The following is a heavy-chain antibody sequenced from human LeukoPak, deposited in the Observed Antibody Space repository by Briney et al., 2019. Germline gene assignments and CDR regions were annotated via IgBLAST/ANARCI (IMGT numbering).Heavy chain of an antibody. CDR1: GFTFGGYA. V-gene: IGHV3-20*04. J-gene: IGHJ4*02. D-gene: IGHD6-19*01. CDR3: ARYKAVAGEEFDY. Sequence: PGGSLRLPCAASGFTFGGYAMSWVRQVPGKGLEWVSGIKWNGGRTDYADSVKGRFTISRDNAKSSLYLQMNSLRAEDTALYYCARYKAVAGEEFDYWGQGTLVIVSS. CDR2: IKWNGGRT.